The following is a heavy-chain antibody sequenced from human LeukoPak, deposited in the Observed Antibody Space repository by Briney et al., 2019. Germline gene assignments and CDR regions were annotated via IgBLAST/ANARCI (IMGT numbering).Heavy chain of an antibody. CDR3: ASGDGVTGFDS. J-gene: IGHJ4*02. CDR2: AYYRSKWYT. Sequence: SQTLSLTCAISGDSVASNSAAWNWISQSPSRGLEWLGRAYYRSKWYTEYAVSVKIRIIISPDTSKTQVALQLNSVTAEDTAVYYCASGDGVTGFDSWGQGTLVTVSS. CDR1: GDSVASNSAA. V-gene: IGHV6-1*01. D-gene: IGHD3-10*01.